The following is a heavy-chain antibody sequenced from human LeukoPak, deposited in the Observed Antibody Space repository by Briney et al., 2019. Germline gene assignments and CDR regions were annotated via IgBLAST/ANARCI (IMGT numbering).Heavy chain of an antibody. D-gene: IGHD4-17*01. J-gene: IGHJ4*02. CDR3: ARTRITVTTRSWDY. Sequence: GGSLRLSCATSGFTFSTYNMNWVRQAPGKGLEWVSSISSSSTYIYYADSVKGRFTISRDNAKNSLYLQINSLRAEDTAVYYCARTRITVTTRSWDYWGQGSLVTVSS. V-gene: IGHV3-21*01. CDR2: ISSSSTYI. CDR1: GFTFSTYN.